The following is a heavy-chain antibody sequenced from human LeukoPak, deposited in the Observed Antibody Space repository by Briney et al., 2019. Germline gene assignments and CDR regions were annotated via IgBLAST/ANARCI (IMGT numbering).Heavy chain of an antibody. Sequence: SSETLSLTCAVSGGSISNYYWTWIRQPPGKGLEWIGYVYYSGSTNYNPSLKTRLHLSVDTSKNRFSLKLSSVTAADTAVYYCASSPRLTTSWFLFDSWGHGTLVTASS. CDR1: GGSISNYY. D-gene: IGHD2-2*01. CDR3: ASSPRLTTSWFLFDS. V-gene: IGHV4-59*08. CDR2: VYYSGST. J-gene: IGHJ5*01.